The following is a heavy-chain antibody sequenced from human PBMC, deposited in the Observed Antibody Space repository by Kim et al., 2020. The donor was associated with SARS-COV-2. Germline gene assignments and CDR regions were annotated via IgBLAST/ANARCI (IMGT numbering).Heavy chain of an antibody. CDR3: AKDAWGVVPAANENDAFDI. D-gene: IGHD2-2*01. V-gene: IGHV3-23*01. CDR2: ISGSGGST. Sequence: GGSLRLSCAASGFTFSSYAMSWVRQAPGKGLEWVSAISGSGGSTYYADSVKGRFTISRDNSKNTLYLQMNSLRAEDTAVYYCAKDAWGVVPAANENDAFDIWGQGTMVTVSS. CDR1: GFTFSSYA. J-gene: IGHJ3*02.